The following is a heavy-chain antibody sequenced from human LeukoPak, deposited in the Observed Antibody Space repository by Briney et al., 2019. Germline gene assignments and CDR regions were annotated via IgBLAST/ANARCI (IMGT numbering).Heavy chain of an antibody. D-gene: IGHD1-26*01. CDR2: ISSSGSTI. J-gene: IGHJ1*01. CDR1: GFTFSSYE. Sequence: QTGGSLRLSCAASGFTFSSYEMNWVRQAPGKGLEWVSYISSSGSTIYYADSVKGRFTISGDNAKNSLYLQMNSLRAEDTAVYYCARDLVNSGSYEYFQHWGQGTLVTVSS. V-gene: IGHV3-48*03. CDR3: ARDLVNSGSYEYFQH.